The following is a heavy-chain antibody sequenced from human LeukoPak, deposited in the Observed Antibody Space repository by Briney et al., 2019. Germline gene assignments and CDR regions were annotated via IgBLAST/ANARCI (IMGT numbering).Heavy chain of an antibody. CDR1: GYSISNGYY. CDR3: ARDSLAYYAGSGYAGTHFDY. V-gene: IGHV4-38-2*02. D-gene: IGHD3-22*01. Sequence: PSETLSLTCAVSGYSISNGYYWDWIRQPPGKGLEWIGSIYHTGNTYHNPSLKSRVIISVDTSKNQFSLKLSSVTAADTAVYFCARDSLAYYAGSGYAGTHFDYWGQGVLVTVSS. J-gene: IGHJ4*02. CDR2: IYHTGNT.